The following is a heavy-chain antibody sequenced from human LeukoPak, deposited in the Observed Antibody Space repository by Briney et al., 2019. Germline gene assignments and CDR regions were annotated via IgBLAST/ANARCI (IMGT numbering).Heavy chain of an antibody. J-gene: IGHJ3*01. CDR2: ILAGGDAT. Sequence: GALLLSCAASGFTINSNSMTWVRQGPGKGLEGVSTILAGGDATFYAASVKGRFTISRDNSKNMLYLQMNSLRVEDTALYYCVKDSRYGVLTGSYVEIFDLWGEGTLVTVSS. CDR3: VKDSRYGVLTGSYVEIFDL. D-gene: IGHD3-9*01. CDR1: GFTINSNS. V-gene: IGHV3-23*01.